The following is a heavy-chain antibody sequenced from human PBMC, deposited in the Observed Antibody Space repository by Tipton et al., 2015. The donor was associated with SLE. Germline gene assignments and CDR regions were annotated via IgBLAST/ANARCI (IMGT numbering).Heavy chain of an antibody. CDR2: IHNTGST. D-gene: IGHD4-17*01. CDR3: TRDRGNTVLYY. Sequence: TLSLTCTVSGGSINSHYWSWIRQTPGKGLEWIGNIHNTGSTNYNPSLKSRVTISTDTSKNQFSLKLNSVTAADAAMYYCTRDRGNTVLYYWGQGTLVTVSS. J-gene: IGHJ4*02. CDR1: GGSINSHY. V-gene: IGHV4-59*11.